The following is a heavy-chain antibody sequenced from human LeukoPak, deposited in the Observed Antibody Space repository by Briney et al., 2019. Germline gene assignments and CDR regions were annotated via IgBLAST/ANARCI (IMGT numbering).Heavy chain of an antibody. J-gene: IGHJ4*02. CDR3: ARVIRPWGVGDYFDY. D-gene: IGHD3-16*01. Sequence: ASVKVSCKASGYTFTGYGISWVRQAPGQGLEWMGWISAYNGNTNYAQKLQGRVTMTTDTSTSTAYMELRSLRSDDTAVYYCARVIRPWGVGDYFDYWGQGPLVAVSS. CDR1: GYTFTGYG. V-gene: IGHV1-18*01. CDR2: ISAYNGNT.